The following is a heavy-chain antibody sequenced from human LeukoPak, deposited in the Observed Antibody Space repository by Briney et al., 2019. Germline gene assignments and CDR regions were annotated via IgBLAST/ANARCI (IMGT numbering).Heavy chain of an antibody. CDR1: GFTFSSYW. Sequence: GGSLRLSCAASGFTFSSYWMHWVRQAPGKGLVWVSRIKSDGSTNYSDSVKGRFTISRDNAKNTVSLQMNSLRAEDTGVYYCARAPSEIGGYYPEYFRHWGQGTLVTVSS. CDR3: ARAPSEIGGYYPEYFRH. CDR2: IKSDGST. D-gene: IGHD3-22*01. J-gene: IGHJ1*01. V-gene: IGHV3-74*01.